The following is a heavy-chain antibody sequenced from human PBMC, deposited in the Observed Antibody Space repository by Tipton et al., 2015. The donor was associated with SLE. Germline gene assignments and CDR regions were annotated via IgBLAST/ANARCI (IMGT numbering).Heavy chain of an antibody. CDR1: GYSISSGYY. Sequence: GLVKPSETLSLTCDVSGYSISSGYYWGWIRQPPGKGLEWIGSIYHRGSTHYNPSLKSRVTLSLDTSKNQFSLKLTSVTAADTAVYYCARPRSGSSAPFDYWGQGTLVTVSS. CDR2: IYHRGST. D-gene: IGHD6-6*01. J-gene: IGHJ4*02. V-gene: IGHV4-38-2*01. CDR3: ARPRSGSSAPFDY.